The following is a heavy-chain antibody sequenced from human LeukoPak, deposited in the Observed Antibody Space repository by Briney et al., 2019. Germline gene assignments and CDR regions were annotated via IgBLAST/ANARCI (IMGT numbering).Heavy chain of an antibody. Sequence: KASETLSLTCGVSGGSVSSTNWWTWIRQPPGKGLEWIGEVHLDGRTNFNPSLKSRLTMSVDLSENHVSLKLTSVTAADTAVYYCARHGIAADYFFDYWAQGTLVTVSS. CDR3: ARHGIAADYFFDY. J-gene: IGHJ4*02. CDR2: VHLDGRT. CDR1: GGSVSSTNW. V-gene: IGHV4-4*02. D-gene: IGHD6-13*01.